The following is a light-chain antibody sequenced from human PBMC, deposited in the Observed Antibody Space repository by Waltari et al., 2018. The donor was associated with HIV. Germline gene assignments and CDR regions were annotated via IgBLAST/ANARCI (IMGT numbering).Light chain of an antibody. J-gene: IGLJ3*02. Sequence: SYTLTQPQAVSVSPGATARITCGGSNIRSKSVHWYQQKPGQAPLLVIYNDHDRPSGIPDRFAVSNSVNMATLRLSAVGGEDEADYFCQVWDSSTDHWVFGGGTRLTVL. CDR1: NIRSKS. CDR3: QVWDSSTDHWV. CDR2: NDH. V-gene: IGLV3-21*04.